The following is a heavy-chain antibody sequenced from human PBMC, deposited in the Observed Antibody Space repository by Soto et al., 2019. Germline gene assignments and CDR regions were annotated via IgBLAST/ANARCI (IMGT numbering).Heavy chain of an antibody. J-gene: IGHJ4*02. D-gene: IGHD6-19*01. CDR2: INAGNGNT. Sequence: QVQLVQSGAEEKKPGASVKVSCKASGYTFTGYAMHWVRQAPGQRLEWMGWINAGNGNTKYSQKFQVRGTITRDTSASTAYMELSSLRSEDTAVYYCARAVAVPADFDYWGQGTLVTVSS. CDR3: ARAVAVPADFDY. CDR1: GYTFTGYA. V-gene: IGHV1-3*05.